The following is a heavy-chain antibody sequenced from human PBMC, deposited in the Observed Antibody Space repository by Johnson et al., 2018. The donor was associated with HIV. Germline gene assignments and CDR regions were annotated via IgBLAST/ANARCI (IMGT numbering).Heavy chain of an antibody. D-gene: IGHD6-6*01. CDR1: GFTFSSYA. CDR3: ASGAYSSSLTFDI. J-gene: IGHJ3*02. V-gene: IGHV3-33*05. Sequence: QVQLVESGGGVVQPGTSLRLSCAASGFTFSSYAMHWVRQAPGKGLEWVAVISYDGNNKYYADSVKGRFTISRDNSKNTLYLQMNSLRVEDTAVYYCASGAYSSSLTFDIGGQGTMVTVSS. CDR2: ISYDGNNK.